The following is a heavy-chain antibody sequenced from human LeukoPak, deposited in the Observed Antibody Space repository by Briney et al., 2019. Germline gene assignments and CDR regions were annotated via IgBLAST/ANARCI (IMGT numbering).Heavy chain of an antibody. J-gene: IGHJ6*02. V-gene: IGHV4-31*03. Sequence: SETLSLTCTVSGGSISSGGYYWSWIRQHPGKGLEWIGYIYYSGSTYYNPSLKSRVTISVDTSKNQFSLKLSSVTAADTAVYYCARGPLDMVRGVINRPYGMDVWGQGTTVTVSS. CDR2: IYYSGST. D-gene: IGHD3-10*01. CDR3: ARGPLDMVRGVINRPYGMDV. CDR1: GGSISSGGYY.